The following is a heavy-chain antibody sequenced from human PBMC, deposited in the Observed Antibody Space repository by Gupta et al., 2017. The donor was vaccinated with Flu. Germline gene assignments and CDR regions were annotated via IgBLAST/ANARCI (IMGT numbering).Heavy chain of an antibody. Sequence: EVHLVESGGGLVEPGGSVKLSCAACGFPSSGSAMHWVRQASGKGLEWVGRLRSKANSYATAYSASVKGRFTISRDDSNNTAYLQMNSLKTDDTAVYYCTRRSGDDSSGYYGYWGQGTLVTVSS. CDR3: TRRSGDDSSGYYGY. CDR1: GFPSSGSA. V-gene: IGHV3-73*02. J-gene: IGHJ4*02. CDR2: LRSKANSYAT. D-gene: IGHD3-22*01.